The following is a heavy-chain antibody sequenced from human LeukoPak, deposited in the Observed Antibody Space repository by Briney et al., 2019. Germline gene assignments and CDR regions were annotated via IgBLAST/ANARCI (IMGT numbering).Heavy chain of an antibody. Sequence: PSETLSLTCTVSGGSISSYYWSWIRQSPGKGLEWIGYMSYSGSTNYNPSLESRVTISVGTSKNQFSLKLTSVTAADTAVYYCARNGGGWSFDYWGQGILVTVSS. J-gene: IGHJ4*02. D-gene: IGHD6-19*01. CDR1: GGSISSYY. V-gene: IGHV4-59*08. CDR3: ARNGGGWSFDY. CDR2: MSYSGST.